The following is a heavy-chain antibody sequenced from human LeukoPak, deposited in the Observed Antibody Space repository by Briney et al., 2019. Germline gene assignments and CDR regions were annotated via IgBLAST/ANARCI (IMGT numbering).Heavy chain of an antibody. Sequence: SVKVSCKASGGTFISYTISWVRQAPGQGREWMGRIIPILGIANYAQKFQGRVTITADKSTSTAYMELSSLRSEDTAVYYCAREGPYSSGWYGDYYYYMDVWGKGTTVTVSS. CDR2: IIPILGIA. D-gene: IGHD6-19*01. CDR3: AREGPYSSGWYGDYYYYMDV. J-gene: IGHJ6*03. V-gene: IGHV1-69*04. CDR1: GGTFISYT.